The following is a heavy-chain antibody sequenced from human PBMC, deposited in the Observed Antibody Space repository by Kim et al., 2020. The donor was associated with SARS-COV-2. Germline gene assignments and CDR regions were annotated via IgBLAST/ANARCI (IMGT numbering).Heavy chain of an antibody. D-gene: IGHD6-13*01. CDR1: GYTFTSYG. CDR3: ARGPPGIAAAGPGGGDY. J-gene: IGHJ4*02. V-gene: IGHV1-18*01. CDR2: ISAYNGNT. Sequence: ASVKVSCKASGYTFTSYGISWVRQAPGQGLEWMGWISAYNGNTNYAQKLQGRVTMTTDTSTSTAYMELRRLRSDDTAVYYCARGPPGIAAAGPGGGDYWGQGTLVTVSS.